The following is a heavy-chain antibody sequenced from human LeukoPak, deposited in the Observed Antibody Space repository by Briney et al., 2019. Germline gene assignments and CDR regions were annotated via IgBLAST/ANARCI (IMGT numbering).Heavy chain of an antibody. J-gene: IGHJ4*02. CDR2: IYPADSDT. CDR1: GFTFTSSW. V-gene: IGHV5-51*01. D-gene: IGHD2-15*01. CDR3: ARRYCSGGTCYFDY. Sequence: GESLKISCQVSGFTFTSSWIGWLRQMPGKGLEWMGIIYPADSDTRYKPSFEGQVTISADKSISTAYLQWSSLKASDTAMYYCARRYCSGGTCYFDYWGQGTLVTVSS.